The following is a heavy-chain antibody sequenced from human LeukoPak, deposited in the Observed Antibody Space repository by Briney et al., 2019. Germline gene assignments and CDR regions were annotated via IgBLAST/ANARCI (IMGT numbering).Heavy chain of an antibody. J-gene: IGHJ4*02. V-gene: IGHV3-11*01. CDR2: ISSSGSTI. CDR3: ARDRAYYDSSGYCGY. Sequence: GGSLRLSCAASGFTFSDYDMSWIRQAPGKGLECVSYISSSGSTIYYADSVKGRFTISRDNAKNSLYLQMNSLRAEDTAVYYCARDRAYYDSSGYCGYWGQGTLVTVSS. D-gene: IGHD3-22*01. CDR1: GFTFSDYD.